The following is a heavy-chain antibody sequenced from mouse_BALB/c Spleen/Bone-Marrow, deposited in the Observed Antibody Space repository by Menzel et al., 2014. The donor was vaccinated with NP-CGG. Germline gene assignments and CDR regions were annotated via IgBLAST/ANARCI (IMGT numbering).Heavy chain of an antibody. CDR2: IAPGSGST. J-gene: IGHJ2*01. V-gene: IGHV1S41*01. CDR1: GYTFTSYW. D-gene: IGHD3-3*01. Sequence: DLVKPGASVKLSRKASGYTFTSYWINWIKQRPGQGLEWIGRIAPGSGSTYYNEMFKGKATLIVDTSSSTAYIQLSSLSSEDSAVYFCARGGLHYFDYWGQGTPLTVSS. CDR3: ARGGLHYFDY.